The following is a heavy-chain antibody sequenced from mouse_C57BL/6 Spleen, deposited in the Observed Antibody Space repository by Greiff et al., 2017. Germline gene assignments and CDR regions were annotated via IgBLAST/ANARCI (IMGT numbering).Heavy chain of an antibody. V-gene: IGHV1-19*01. CDR3: AREGIYYGNYDAMDY. Sequence: VQLKESGPVLVKPGASVKMSCKASGYTFPDYYMNWVKQSHGKSLEWIGVINPYNGGTSYNQKFKGKATLTVDKSSSTAYMELNSLTSEDSAVYYCAREGIYYGNYDAMDYWGQGTSVTVSS. CDR1: GYTFPDYY. J-gene: IGHJ4*01. D-gene: IGHD2-1*01. CDR2: INPYNGGT.